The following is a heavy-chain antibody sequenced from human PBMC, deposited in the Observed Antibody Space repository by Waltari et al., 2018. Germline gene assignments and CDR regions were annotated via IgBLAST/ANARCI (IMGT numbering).Heavy chain of an antibody. D-gene: IGHD7-27*01. Sequence: QVQLQQWGAGLLKPSETLSLTCAVYGGTFNDHYWNWIRQPPGKGLEWIGQINDSGSTNYNPSLRSRVTISVDTSKNQFSLNLSSVTAADTAVYYCARDSPTGDGGYWGQGTLVTVSS. V-gene: IGHV4-34*01. CDR1: GGTFNDHY. CDR2: INDSGST. CDR3: ARDSPTGDGGY. J-gene: IGHJ4*02.